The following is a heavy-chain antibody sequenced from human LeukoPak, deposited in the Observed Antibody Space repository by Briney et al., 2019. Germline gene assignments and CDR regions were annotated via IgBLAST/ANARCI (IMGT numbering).Heavy chain of an antibody. Sequence: GGSLRLSCAASGFTFDDYAMHWVRQAPGKGLEWVSGISWNSGSIGYADSVKGRFTVSRDNAKNSLYLQMNSLRAEDTALYYCAKDYSSGWYYFDYWGQGTLVTVSS. CDR1: GFTFDDYA. CDR3: AKDYSSGWYYFDY. D-gene: IGHD6-19*01. J-gene: IGHJ4*02. CDR2: ISWNSGSI. V-gene: IGHV3-9*01.